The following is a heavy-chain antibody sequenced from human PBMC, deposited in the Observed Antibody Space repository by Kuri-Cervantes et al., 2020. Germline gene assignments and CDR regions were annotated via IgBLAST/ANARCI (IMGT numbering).Heavy chain of an antibody. CDR1: GFTFSDYY. V-gene: IGHV3-11*01. CDR3: ARGHYGLDV. Sequence: GGSLRLSCAASGFTFSDYYMNWIRQAPGKGLEWVSYINPSGSTVYYADSVKGRFTISRDNAKNSLYLQVNSLRAEDTAVYYCARGHYGLDVWGKGTTVTVSS. CDR2: INPSGSTV. J-gene: IGHJ6*04.